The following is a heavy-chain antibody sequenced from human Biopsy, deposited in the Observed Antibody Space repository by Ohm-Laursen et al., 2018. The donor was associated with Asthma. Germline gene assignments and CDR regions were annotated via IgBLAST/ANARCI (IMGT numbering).Heavy chain of an antibody. V-gene: IGHV4-34*01. Sequence: PSDTLSLTCTVYGGYLTGHYWNWIRQPPGKGLEWIGEIDQSGYTNYNPSLKSRVTISADTSKNQFHLNLSSVTAADTAVYFCARAAITGIRGWFDPWGQGTQVTASS. CDR2: IDQSGYT. CDR1: GGYLTGHY. J-gene: IGHJ5*02. D-gene: IGHD1-20*01. CDR3: ARAAITGIRGWFDP.